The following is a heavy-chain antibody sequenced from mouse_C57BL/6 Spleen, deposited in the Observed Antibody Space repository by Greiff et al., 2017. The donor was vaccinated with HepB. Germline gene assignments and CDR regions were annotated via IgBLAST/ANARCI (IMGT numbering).Heavy chain of an antibody. CDR2: IDPSDSYT. D-gene: IGHD1-1*01. CDR3: ARGRAYYSYYFDY. J-gene: IGHJ2*01. V-gene: IGHV1-69*01. Sequence: VQLQQPGAELVMPGASVKLSCKASGYTFTSYWMHWVKQRPGQGLEWIGEIDPSDSYTNYNQKFKGKSTLTVDKSSSTAYMQLSSLTSEDSAVYYCARGRAYYSYYFDYWGQGTTLTVSS. CDR1: GYTFTSYW.